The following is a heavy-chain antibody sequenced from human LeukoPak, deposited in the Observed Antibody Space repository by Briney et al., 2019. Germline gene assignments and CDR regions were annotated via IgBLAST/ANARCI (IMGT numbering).Heavy chain of an antibody. J-gene: IGHJ3*02. Sequence: SETLSLTCPVSGGSISSYYWSWIRQPPGKGLEWIGYIYYSGSTNYNPSLKSRITISVDTSENRFSLKLSSVTATDTAVYYCARDCSGGSCYGAFDIWGQGTMVTVSS. CDR1: GGSISSYY. CDR3: ARDCSGGSCYGAFDI. V-gene: IGHV4-59*12. D-gene: IGHD2-15*01. CDR2: IYYSGST.